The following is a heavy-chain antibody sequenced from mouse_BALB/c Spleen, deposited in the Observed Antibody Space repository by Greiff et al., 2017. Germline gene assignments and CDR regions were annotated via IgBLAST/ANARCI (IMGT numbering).Heavy chain of an antibody. CDR1: GFSLTSYG. J-gene: IGHJ3*01. CDR2: IWAGGST. D-gene: IGHD2-4*01. CDR3: AREGSDYDEAWFAY. V-gene: IGHV2-9*02. Sequence: VMLVESGPGLVAPSQSLSITCTVSGFSLTSYGVHWVRQPPGKGLEWLGVIWAGGSTNYNSALMSRLSISKDNSKSQVFLKMNSLQTDDTAMYYCAREGSDYDEAWFAYWGQGTLVTVSA.